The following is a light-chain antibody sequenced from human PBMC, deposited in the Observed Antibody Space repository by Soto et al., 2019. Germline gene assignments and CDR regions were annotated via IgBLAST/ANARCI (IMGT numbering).Light chain of an antibody. CDR2: EVS. Sequence: QSALTQPASVSGSPGQSITISCTGTSSDVGGYNFVSWYQQHPGKAPRLIIYEVSSRPSGVSYRFSGSKSGNTASLTISGLQAADDADYYCSSYTLRNTLVLFGGGTKLTVL. CDR3: SSYTLRNTLVL. J-gene: IGLJ3*02. CDR1: SSDVGGYNF. V-gene: IGLV2-14*01.